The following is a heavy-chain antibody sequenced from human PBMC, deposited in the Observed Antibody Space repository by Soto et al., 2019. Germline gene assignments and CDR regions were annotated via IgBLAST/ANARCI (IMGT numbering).Heavy chain of an antibody. D-gene: IGHD3-22*01. J-gene: IGHJ3*02. Sequence: RGGSLRLSCAASGFTFSSYAMSWVRQAPGKGLEWVSAISGSGGSTYYADSVKGRFTISRDNSKNTLYLQMNSLRAEDTAVYYCAKDITMILVLEAFDIWGQGTMVTVSS. CDR2: ISGSGGST. CDR1: GFTFSSYA. V-gene: IGHV3-23*01. CDR3: AKDITMILVLEAFDI.